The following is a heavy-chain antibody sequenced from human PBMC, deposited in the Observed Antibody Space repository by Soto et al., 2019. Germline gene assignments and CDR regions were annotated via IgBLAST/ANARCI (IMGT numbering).Heavy chain of an antibody. CDR1: GFNFSSYA. D-gene: IGHD3-3*01. CDR3: AKDSSAVLRFLEWLFCYYGMDV. Sequence: GGSLSLSCAASGFNFSSYAMHWVRQAPGKGLEWVAVISYDGSNKYYADSVKGRFTISRDNSKNTLYLQMNSLRAEDTAVYYCAKDSSAVLRFLEWLFCYYGMDVWGQGTTVTVSS. V-gene: IGHV3-30-3*01. CDR2: ISYDGSNK. J-gene: IGHJ6*02.